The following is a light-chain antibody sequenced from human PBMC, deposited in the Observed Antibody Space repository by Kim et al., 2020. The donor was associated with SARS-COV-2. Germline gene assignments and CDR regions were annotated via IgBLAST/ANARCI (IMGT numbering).Light chain of an antibody. Sequence: SVGNTVTITCRASEGIRNVLGWDQQKPGKAPKPLIYSASSLQSGVPSRFSGSGSGTDFPLTLSSLQPEDFATYFCLQDYNSPDTLGQENKLDI. CDR2: SAS. CDR3: LQDYNSPDT. CDR1: EGIRNV. J-gene: IGKJ2*01. V-gene: IGKV1-6*01.